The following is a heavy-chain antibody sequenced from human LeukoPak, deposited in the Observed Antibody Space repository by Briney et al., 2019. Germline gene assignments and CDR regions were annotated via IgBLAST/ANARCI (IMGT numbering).Heavy chain of an antibody. D-gene: IGHD2/OR15-2a*01. J-gene: IGHJ3*01. Sequence: GGSLRLSCAASGYTFTSYSMSWVRQAPGKGLEWVSFISNSDDPRYYADSVRGRFTISRDDAKNSLYLQMSSLRDGDTAVYYCVRGYYSNSFDFWGQGTVVTVSS. CDR2: ISNSDDPR. CDR1: GYTFTSYS. CDR3: VRGYYSNSFDF. V-gene: IGHV3-48*02.